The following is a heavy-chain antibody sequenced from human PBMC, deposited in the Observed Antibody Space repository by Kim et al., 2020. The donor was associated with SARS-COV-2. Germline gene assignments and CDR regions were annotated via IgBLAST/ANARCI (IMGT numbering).Heavy chain of an antibody. CDR2: ISYDGSNK. D-gene: IGHD3-10*01. V-gene: IGHV3-30*18. J-gene: IGHJ4*02. Sequence: GGSLRLSCAASGFTFSSYGMHWVRQAPGKGLEWVAVISYDGSNKYYADSVKGRFTISRDNSKNTLYLQMNSLRAEDTAVYYCAKDYYGSGGDYWGQGTLVTVSS. CDR1: GFTFSSYG. CDR3: AKDYYGSGGDY.